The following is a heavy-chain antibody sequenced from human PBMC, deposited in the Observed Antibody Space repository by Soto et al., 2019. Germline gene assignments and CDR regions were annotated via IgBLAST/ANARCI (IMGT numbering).Heavy chain of an antibody. CDR1: GFSLTTSGVG. D-gene: IGHD3-10*01. J-gene: IGHJ4*02. CDR3: AHHPYYGLGSYSFDY. Sequence: QITLKESGPPLVRPTQTLTLTCTFSGFSLTTSGVGVGWIRQPPGKALEWLAVIYWDDDKRYSSSLKSRPTIXXDXSXXQVVLTMTNLDPVDTATYYCAHHPYYGLGSYSFDYWGQGTLVTVSS. V-gene: IGHV2-5*02. CDR2: IYWDDDK.